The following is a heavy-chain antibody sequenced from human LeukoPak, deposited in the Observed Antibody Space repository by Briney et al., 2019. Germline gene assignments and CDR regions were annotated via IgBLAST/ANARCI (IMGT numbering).Heavy chain of an antibody. D-gene: IGHD4-17*01. CDR1: GFTFSSYG. Sequence: PGGSLRLSCAASGFTFSSYGMHWVRQAPGKGLEWVAVISYDGSNKYYADSVKGRFTISRDNSKSTLYLQMNSLRAEDTAVYYCATTTTVTTHYYYYGMDVWGQGTTVTVSS. CDR3: ATTTTVTTHYYYYGMDV. CDR2: ISYDGSNK. J-gene: IGHJ6*02. V-gene: IGHV3-30*03.